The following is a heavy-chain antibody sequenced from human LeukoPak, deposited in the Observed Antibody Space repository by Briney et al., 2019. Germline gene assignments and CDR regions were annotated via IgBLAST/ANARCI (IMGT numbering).Heavy chain of an antibody. V-gene: IGHV3-21*01. J-gene: IGHJ4*02. D-gene: IGHD6-13*01. CDR3: ARDQAALFDY. CDR1: GFTFSTYS. CDR2: ISSSSSYI. Sequence: GGSLRLSCAASGFTFSTYSMNWVRQAPGKGLEWVSSISSSSSYIYYADSVKGRFTISRDNAKNSLYLQMNSLRAEDTAVYYCARDQAALFDYWGQGTLVTVSS.